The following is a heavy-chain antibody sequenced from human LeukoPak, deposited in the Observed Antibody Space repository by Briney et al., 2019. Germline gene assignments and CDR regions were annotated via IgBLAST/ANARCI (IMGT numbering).Heavy chain of an antibody. Sequence: SGGSLRLSCAASGFTFSSYSMNWVRQAPGKGLEWVSSISSSSSYIYYADSVKGRFTISRDNAKNSLYLQMNSLRAEDTAVYYCARVTVGAGLWPRWDYWGQGTLVTVSS. CDR3: ARVTVGAGLWPRWDY. J-gene: IGHJ4*02. D-gene: IGHD1-26*01. CDR1: GFTFSSYS. CDR2: ISSSSSYI. V-gene: IGHV3-21*01.